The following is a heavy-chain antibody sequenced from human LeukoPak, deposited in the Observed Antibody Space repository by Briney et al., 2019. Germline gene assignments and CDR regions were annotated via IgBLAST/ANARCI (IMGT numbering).Heavy chain of an antibody. CDR1: GFSFSNYW. J-gene: IGHJ6*02. Sequence: GGSLRLSCAASGFSFSNYWMHWVRQAPGKGLEWVAVIWYDGSNKYYADSVKGRFTISRDNSKNTLYLQMNSLRAEDTAVYYCARDLSPYYYGMDVWGQGTTVTVSS. V-gene: IGHV3-33*08. CDR3: ARDLSPYYYGMDV. CDR2: IWYDGSNK.